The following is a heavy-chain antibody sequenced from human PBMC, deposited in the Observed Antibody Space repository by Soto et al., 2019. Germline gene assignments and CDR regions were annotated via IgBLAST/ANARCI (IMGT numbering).Heavy chain of an antibody. CDR3: AKDGVVAATWGVYYFDY. V-gene: IGHV3-9*01. CDR1: GFTFDDYA. D-gene: IGHD2-15*01. CDR2: ISWNSDSI. Sequence: EVQLVESGGGLVQPGRSLRLSCAASGFTFDDYAMHWVRQAPGKGLEWVSGISWNSDSIGYADSVKGRFTISRDNAKNSLYLQMNSLRAEDTALYYCAKDGVVAATWGVYYFDYWGQGTLVTVSS. J-gene: IGHJ4*02.